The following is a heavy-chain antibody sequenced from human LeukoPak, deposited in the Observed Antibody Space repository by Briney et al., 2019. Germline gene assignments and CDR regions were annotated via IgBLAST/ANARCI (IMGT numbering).Heavy chain of an antibody. J-gene: IGHJ2*01. CDR2: ISVSGGST. CDR1: GFTFSSYA. Sequence: PGGSLRLPCAASGFTFSSYAMSWVRQAPGKGLEWVSAISVSGGSTYYADSVKGRFTISRDNPKNTLYLQMNSLRAEDTAVYYCAPRIVGATVVDLWGRGTLVTVSS. CDR3: APRIVGATVVDL. V-gene: IGHV3-23*01. D-gene: IGHD1-26*01.